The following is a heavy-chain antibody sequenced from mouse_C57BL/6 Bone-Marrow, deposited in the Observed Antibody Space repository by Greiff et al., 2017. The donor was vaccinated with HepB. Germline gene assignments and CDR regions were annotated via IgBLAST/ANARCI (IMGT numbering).Heavy chain of an antibody. J-gene: IGHJ4*01. CDR2: IYPRSGNT. Sequence: VQLKQSGAELARPGASVKLSCKASGYTFTSYGISWVKQRTGQGLEWIGEIYPRSGNTYYNEKFKGKATLTADKSSSTAYMELRSLTSEDSAVYFCARDYGSSYNYAMDYWGQGTSVTVSS. CDR3: ARDYGSSYNYAMDY. D-gene: IGHD1-1*01. CDR1: GYTFTSYG. V-gene: IGHV1-81*01.